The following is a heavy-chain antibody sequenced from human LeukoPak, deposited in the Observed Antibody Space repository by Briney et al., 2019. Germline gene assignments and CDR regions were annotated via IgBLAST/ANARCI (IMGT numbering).Heavy chain of an antibody. CDR2: ISYSGST. Sequence: SETLSLTFTVSGGSISSYYWSWIRLPPGKGLEWIGYISYSGSTSYNPSLQSRVTISIDTSKNQFSLKLSSVTAADTAVYYCASGFYMDVWGRGTTVTVSS. D-gene: IGHD6-25*01. CDR3: ASGFYMDV. V-gene: IGHV4-59*01. CDR1: GGSISSYY. J-gene: IGHJ6*03.